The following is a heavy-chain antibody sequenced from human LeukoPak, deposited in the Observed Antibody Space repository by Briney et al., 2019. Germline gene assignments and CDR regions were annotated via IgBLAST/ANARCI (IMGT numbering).Heavy chain of an antibody. CDR2: IRNKAYGGTT. D-gene: IGHD3-10*01. CDR1: GFTFGDYA. Sequence: GGSLRLSCTASGFTFGDYAMSWVRQAPGKGLEWVGFIRNKAYGGTTEYAASVKGRSTISRDNSKNTLYLQMNSLRAEDTAVYYCAKELVRGVIIHSFDYWGQGTLVTVSS. V-gene: IGHV3-49*04. CDR3: AKELVRGVIIHSFDY. J-gene: IGHJ4*02.